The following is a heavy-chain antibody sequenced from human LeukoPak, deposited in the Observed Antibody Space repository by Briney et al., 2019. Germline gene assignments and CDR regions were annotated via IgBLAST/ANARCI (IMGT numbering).Heavy chain of an antibody. CDR2: INPSGGST. D-gene: IGHD3-22*01. Sequence: ASVKVSCKASGYTFTSYYMHWVRQAPGQGLEWMGIINPSGGSTSYAQKFQGRVTITRDTSASTAYMELSSLRSEDTAVYYCARESDSSGYLGPYGMDVWGQGTTVTVSS. CDR1: GYTFTSYY. V-gene: IGHV1-46*01. CDR3: ARESDSSGYLGPYGMDV. J-gene: IGHJ6*02.